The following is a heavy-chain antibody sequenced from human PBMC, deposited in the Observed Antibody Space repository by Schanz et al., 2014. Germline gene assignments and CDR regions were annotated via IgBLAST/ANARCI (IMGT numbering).Heavy chain of an antibody. CDR1: GGSIRSGTYY. J-gene: IGHJ2*01. CDR2: VFPNGIT. Sequence: QLQLQESGPGLVKPSETLSLTCTVSGGSIRSGTYYWSWIRQPAGKALEWVGRVFPNGITNYNPSLKSRVPIPLDTSKNHCSRPLTSLTAADTAVYYCARDTTWRLDLWGRGTLVTVSS. CDR3: ARDTTWRLDL. V-gene: IGHV4-61*02. D-gene: IGHD1-1*01.